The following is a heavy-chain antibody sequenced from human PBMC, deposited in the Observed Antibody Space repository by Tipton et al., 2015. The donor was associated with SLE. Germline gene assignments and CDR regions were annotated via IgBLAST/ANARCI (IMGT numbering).Heavy chain of an antibody. V-gene: IGHV4-39*01. CDR3: ARGNSSGWYRGAFDI. CDR2: IYYSGST. Sequence: TLSLTCTVSGGSISSSSYYWGWIRRPPGKGLEWFGSIYYSGSTYYNPSLKSRVTISVDTSKNQFSLKLSSVTAADTAVYYCARGNSSGWYRGAFDIWGQGTMVTVSS. J-gene: IGHJ3*02. D-gene: IGHD6-19*01. CDR1: GGSISSSSYY.